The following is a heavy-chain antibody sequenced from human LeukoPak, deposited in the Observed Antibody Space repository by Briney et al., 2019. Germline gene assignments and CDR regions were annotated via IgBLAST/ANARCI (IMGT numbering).Heavy chain of an antibody. CDR3: ARDEEWLDYYGMDV. Sequence: GGPLRLSCAASGFIFSSYSVSWVRQAPGKGLEWVSSISSSSSYIYYADSVKGRFTISRDNAKNSLYLQMNSLRAEDTAVYYCARDEEWLDYYGMDVWGQGTTVTVSS. V-gene: IGHV3-21*01. CDR1: GFIFSSYS. J-gene: IGHJ6*02. D-gene: IGHD5-12*01. CDR2: ISSSSSYI.